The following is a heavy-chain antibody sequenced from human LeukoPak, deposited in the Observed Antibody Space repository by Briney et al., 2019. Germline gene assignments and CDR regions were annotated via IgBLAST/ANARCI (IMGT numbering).Heavy chain of an antibody. CDR1: GFTFSSFA. J-gene: IGHJ3*01. V-gene: IGHV3-23*01. D-gene: IGHD2-2*01. CDR2: ISGSGGST. CDR3: AKDRSCSGSSCNVGS. Sequence: GSLRLSCSASGFTFSSFAMSWVRQAPGKGLEWVSAISGSGGSTYYADSVKGRFTISRDNSKNTLFLQMNSLRAEDTAVYYCAKDRSCSGSSCNVGSWGQGTMVTVSS.